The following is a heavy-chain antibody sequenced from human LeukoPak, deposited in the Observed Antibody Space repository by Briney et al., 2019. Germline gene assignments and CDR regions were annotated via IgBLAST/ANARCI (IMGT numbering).Heavy chain of an antibody. D-gene: IGHD6-13*01. CDR2: ISSSGSTK. J-gene: IGHJ6*02. Sequence: GGSLRLSCAASGFTFSSYEMDWVRQAPGKGLEWVSYISSSGSTKYYADSVKGRFTISRDNAKNSLYLQMNSLRAEDTAVYYCAGLSSWNYYYYAMDVWGQGTTVTVSS. V-gene: IGHV3-48*03. CDR1: GFTFSSYE. CDR3: AGLSSWNYYYYAMDV.